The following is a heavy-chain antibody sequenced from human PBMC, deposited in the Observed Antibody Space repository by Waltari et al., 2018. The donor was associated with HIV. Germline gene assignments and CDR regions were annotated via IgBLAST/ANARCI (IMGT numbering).Heavy chain of an antibody. V-gene: IGHV1-69*01. J-gene: IGHJ1*01. CDR3: VRDGGGYYDDGGDFGAFQL. CDR1: GGAFSSYA. CDR2: IIPSFNTR. Sequence: QVQLVQSEAGVWKSGSSVKISCMASGGAFSSYAVTWVLLVTGQGIEWLGGIIPSFNTRNYGETMKGRVSINADDEKETVYMELRGLKAEDAGIYYCVRDGGGYYDDGGDFGAFQLWGQGTTVSVAS. D-gene: IGHD2-21*02.